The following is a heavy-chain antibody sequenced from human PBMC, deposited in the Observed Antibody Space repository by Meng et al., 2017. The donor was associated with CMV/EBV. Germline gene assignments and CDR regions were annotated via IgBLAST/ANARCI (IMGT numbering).Heavy chain of an antibody. CDR3: ARGGNWFDP. CDR1: GGSFSGYY. V-gene: IGHV4-34*01. CDR2: INHSGST. J-gene: IGHJ5*02. Sequence: QGRLQPWGAGLLKPLETLSLTCAVYGGSFSGYYWSWIRQPPGKGLEWIGEINHSGSTNYNPSLKSRVTISVDTSKNQFSLKLSSVTAADTAVYYCARGGNWFDPWGQGTLVTVSS.